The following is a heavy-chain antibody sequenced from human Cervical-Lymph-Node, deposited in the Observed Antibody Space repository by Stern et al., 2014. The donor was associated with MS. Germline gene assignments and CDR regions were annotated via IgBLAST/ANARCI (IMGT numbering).Heavy chain of an antibody. CDR1: GGTFTSYS. V-gene: IGHV1-69*09. J-gene: IGHJ5*02. Sequence: VQLVESGAEVKKPGSSGKVSCTASGGTFTSYSISWVRQAPGQGLEWMGRISPMVAIPNYAQKFQGRVRIIADESTSTVSMELSSLRSEDTAVYYCARHRYSRSPGEFDPWGQGTLVTVSS. CDR2: ISPMVAIP. D-gene: IGHD6-6*01. CDR3: ARHRYSRSPGEFDP.